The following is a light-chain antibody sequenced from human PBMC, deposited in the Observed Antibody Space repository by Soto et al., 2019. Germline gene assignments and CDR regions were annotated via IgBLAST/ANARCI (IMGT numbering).Light chain of an antibody. V-gene: IGLV1-47*01. Sequence: QSVLTQPPSASGTPGQRVTISCSGSSSNIGTKYVFWYQHLPGTAPKLLIYRNNQRPSGVPDRFSGSKSGTSASLAISGLGSEDEADYYCAVWDDSLSNWVFGGGTKLTVL. J-gene: IGLJ3*02. CDR3: AVWDDSLSNWV. CDR2: RNN. CDR1: SSNIGTKY.